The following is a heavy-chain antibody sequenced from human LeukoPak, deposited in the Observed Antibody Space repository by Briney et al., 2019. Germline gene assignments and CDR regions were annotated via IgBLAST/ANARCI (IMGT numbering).Heavy chain of an antibody. CDR1: GFTFSRYW. J-gene: IGHJ4*02. Sequence: GGSLRLSCAASGFTFSRYWMHWVRQAPGKGLMWVSRISPDGSTTLYADSVKGRFTISRDNSKNTLYLQMNSLRAEDTAVYYCARGTRDFDYWGQGTLVTVSS. CDR2: ISPDGSTT. CDR3: ARGTRDFDY. V-gene: IGHV3-74*03. D-gene: IGHD1-14*01.